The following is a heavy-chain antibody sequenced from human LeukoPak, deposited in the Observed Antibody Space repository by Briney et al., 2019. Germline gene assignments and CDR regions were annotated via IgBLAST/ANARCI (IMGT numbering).Heavy chain of an antibody. Sequence: SETLSLTCAVYGGSFSGYYWSWIRQPPGKGLEWIGEINHSGSTNYNPSLKSRVTISVDTSKNQFSLKLSSVTAADTAVYYCARRSLRYFDRSSRGNWFDPWGQGTLVTVSS. V-gene: IGHV4-34*01. CDR2: INHSGST. CDR1: GGSFSGYY. J-gene: IGHJ5*02. D-gene: IGHD3-9*01. CDR3: ARRSLRYFDRSSRGNWFDP.